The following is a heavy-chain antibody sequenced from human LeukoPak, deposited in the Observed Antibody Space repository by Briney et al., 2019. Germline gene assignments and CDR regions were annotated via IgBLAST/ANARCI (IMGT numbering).Heavy chain of an antibody. CDR3: ARRRWQRGPDVVNPFDY. CDR2: MYSSGRT. V-gene: IGHV4-39*01. Sequence: SETLSLTCTVSGGSISSSSYYWGWIRQPPGKGLEWIGSMYSSGRTYYNPSLKSRVTISVDTSKNQFSLKLSSVTAADTAVYYCARRRWQRGPDVVNPFDYWGQRTLVTVSS. J-gene: IGHJ4*02. D-gene: IGHD5-12*01. CDR1: GGSISSSSYY.